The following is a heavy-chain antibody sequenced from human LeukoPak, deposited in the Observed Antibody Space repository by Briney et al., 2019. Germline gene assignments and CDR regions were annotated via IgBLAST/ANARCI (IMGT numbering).Heavy chain of an antibody. J-gene: IGHJ4*02. CDR3: ARVLDFWSGSADY. D-gene: IGHD3-3*01. CDR1: GFTFSSYW. Sequence: PGGSLRLSCAASGFTFSSYWMSWVRQAPGKGLEWVANIKQDGSEKYYVGSVKGRFTISRDNAKNSLYLQMNSLRAEDTAVYYCARVLDFWSGSADYWGQGTLVTVSS. V-gene: IGHV3-7*01. CDR2: IKQDGSEK.